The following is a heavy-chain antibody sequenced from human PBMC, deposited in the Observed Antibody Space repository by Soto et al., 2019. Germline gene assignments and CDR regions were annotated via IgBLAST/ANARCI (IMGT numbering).Heavy chain of an antibody. CDR3: ARYPYYYDSDSYYYYGMDV. CDR1: GYTFTSYY. Sequence: ASVKVSCKASGYTFTSYYMHWVRQAPGQGLEWMGIINPSGGSTSYAQKFQGRVTMTRDTSTSTVYMELSSLRSEDTAVYYCARYPYYYDSDSYYYYGMDVWGQGTTVTVSS. J-gene: IGHJ6*02. CDR2: INPSGGST. D-gene: IGHD3-10*01. V-gene: IGHV1-46*01.